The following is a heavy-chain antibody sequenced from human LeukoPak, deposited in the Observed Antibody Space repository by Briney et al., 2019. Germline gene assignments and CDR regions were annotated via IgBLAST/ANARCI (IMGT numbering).Heavy chain of an antibody. Sequence: SVKVSCKASGGTFSSYAISWVRQAPGQGLERMGRIIPILGIANYAQKFQGRVTITADKSTSTAYMELSSLRSEDTAVYYCARGGGAAAGALGYWGQGTLVTVSS. D-gene: IGHD6-13*01. CDR3: ARGGGAAAGALGY. V-gene: IGHV1-69*04. CDR2: IIPILGIA. CDR1: GGTFSSYA. J-gene: IGHJ4*02.